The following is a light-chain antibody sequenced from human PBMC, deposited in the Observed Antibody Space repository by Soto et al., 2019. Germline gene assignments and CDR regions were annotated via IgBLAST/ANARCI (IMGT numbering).Light chain of an antibody. Sequence: EIVMTQSPATLSVSPGARATLSCRASQNIDNKVAWYQQRPGQAPRLLIFGAFNRATGIPARFSGSGSGTDFTLTISSLEPEDSAVYYCQQRNVWPPVTFGQGTRLEI. CDR3: QQRNVWPPVT. V-gene: IGKV3-11*01. J-gene: IGKJ5*01. CDR1: QNIDNK. CDR2: GAF.